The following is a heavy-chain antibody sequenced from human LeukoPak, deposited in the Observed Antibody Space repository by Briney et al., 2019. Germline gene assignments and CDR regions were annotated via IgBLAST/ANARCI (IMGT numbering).Heavy chain of an antibody. V-gene: IGHV3-20*04. CDR3: ERVPRLTYYYYMDV. CDR1: GLTFSSYS. D-gene: IGHD3-9*01. Sequence: GVSLTLSCAASGLTFSSYSMNCVRQAPVKGLDWVAGINWNGRSTGYADSVKGRFTISRDNAKNSLYLKMNRLRGEDTALYYCERVPRLTYYYYMDVWGKGAPVTIFS. CDR2: INWNGRST. J-gene: IGHJ6*03.